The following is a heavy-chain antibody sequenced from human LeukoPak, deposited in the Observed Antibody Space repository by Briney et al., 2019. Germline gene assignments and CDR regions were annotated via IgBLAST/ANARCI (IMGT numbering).Heavy chain of an antibody. J-gene: IGHJ2*01. V-gene: IGHV4-59*01. D-gene: IGHD4-23*01. CDR2: ISYSGST. CDR1: GGSFSGYY. CDR3: ARGWQQGPRYFDL. Sequence: SETLSLTCAVYGGSFSGYYWSWIRQPPGKGLEWIGYISYSGSTNYNPSLKSRVTISVDTSKNQFSLKLSSVTAADTAVYYCARGWQQGPRYFDLWGRGTLVTVSS.